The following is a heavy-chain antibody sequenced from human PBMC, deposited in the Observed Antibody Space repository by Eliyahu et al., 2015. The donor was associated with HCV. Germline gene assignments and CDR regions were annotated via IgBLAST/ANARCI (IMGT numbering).Heavy chain of an antibody. J-gene: IGHJ4*02. CDR3: ARGWVGSTVRTQMFDY. CDR1: GFPFRXYA. Sequence: QLVGSGGGVVQPGRSLGLSCTAXGFPFRXYAMHWVRQAPGKGLGWVAVISYDASEEYYTDSVKGRFTISRDNSRNTVYLQMSTLRLEDTAVYFCARGWVGSTVRTQMFDYWGQGTQVTVSS. V-gene: IGHV3-30-3*01. CDR2: ISYDASEE. D-gene: IGHD1-26*01.